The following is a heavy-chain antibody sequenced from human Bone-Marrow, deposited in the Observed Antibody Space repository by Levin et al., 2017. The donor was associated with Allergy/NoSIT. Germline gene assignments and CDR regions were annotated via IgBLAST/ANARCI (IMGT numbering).Heavy chain of an antibody. V-gene: IGHV3-30*04. J-gene: IGHJ6*02. CDR2: ISHDGSNK. CDR1: GFTFSNYA. Sequence: GGSLRLSCAVSGFTFSNYAMHWVRQAPGEGLEWVAVISHDGSNKYYADSVKGQFTITRDNSKNTLYLQMNSLRAEDTAVYYCARDPSSYYYESSGYYNEYYYGMDVWGQGTTVTVSS. CDR3: ARDPSSYYYESSGYYNEYYYGMDV. D-gene: IGHD3-22*01.